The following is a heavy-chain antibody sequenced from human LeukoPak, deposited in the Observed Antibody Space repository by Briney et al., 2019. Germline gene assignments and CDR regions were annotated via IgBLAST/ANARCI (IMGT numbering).Heavy chain of an antibody. CDR1: GGSINSYW. J-gene: IGHJ4*02. V-gene: IGHV4-4*07. CDR2: IYTTGMT. Sequence: PSETLSLTCSVSGGSINSYWWSWIRQPAGKGLEFIGRIYTTGMTNYNPSLKSRVSMSVDTSKNQFPLELRSVTAADTAVYFCARAGYTISSYRFDYWGQGALVTVSS. CDR3: ARAGYTISSYRFDY. D-gene: IGHD3-16*02.